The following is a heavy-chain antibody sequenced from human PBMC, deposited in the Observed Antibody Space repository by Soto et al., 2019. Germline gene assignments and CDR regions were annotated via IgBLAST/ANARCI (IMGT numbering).Heavy chain of an antibody. CDR2: VYYSGNT. D-gene: IGHD6-13*01. Sequence: SETLCLTCTVSGGSISPYYWSWIRQPPGKGLEWIGYVYYSGNTNYNPSLESRVTISVDTSRNRFSLNLTSATAADTAVYYCARKGAAASYAHYYMDVWGRETAVTVSS. J-gene: IGHJ6*03. V-gene: IGHV4-59*01. CDR1: GGSISPYY. CDR3: ARKGAAASYAHYYMDV.